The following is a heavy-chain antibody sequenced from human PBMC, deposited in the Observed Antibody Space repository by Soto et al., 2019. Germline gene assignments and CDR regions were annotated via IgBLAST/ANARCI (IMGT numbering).Heavy chain of an antibody. CDR2: IIPIFGTA. CDR3: ARAYYDLLTGLSYYYYGMDV. D-gene: IGHD3-9*01. J-gene: IGHJ6*02. Sequence: GASGKVSCNASGGTFSSYAISWVRQAPGQGLEWMGGIIPIFGTANYAQKFQGRVTITADESTSTAYMELSSLRSEDTAVYYCARAYYDLLTGLSYYYYGMDVWGQGTTVTVSS. CDR1: GGTFSSYA. V-gene: IGHV1-69*13.